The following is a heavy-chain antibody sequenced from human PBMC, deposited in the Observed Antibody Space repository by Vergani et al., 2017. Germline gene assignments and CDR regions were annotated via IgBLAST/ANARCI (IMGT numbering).Heavy chain of an antibody. V-gene: IGHV3-23*01. CDR2: ISGSGGST. CDR3: AKVGYYDSSGYYSEAGFDH. CDR1: GFTFSSYA. J-gene: IGHJ4*02. D-gene: IGHD3-22*01. Sequence: EVQLLESGGGLVQPGGSLRLSCAASGFTFSSYAMSWVRQAPGKGLEWVSAISGSGGSTYYADSVKGRFTISRDNSKNTLYLQMNSLRAEDTAVYYCAKVGYYDSSGYYSEAGFDHWGQGTLVTVSS.